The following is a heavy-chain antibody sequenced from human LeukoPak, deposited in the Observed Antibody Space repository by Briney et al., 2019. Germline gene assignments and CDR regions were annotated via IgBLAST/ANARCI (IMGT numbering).Heavy chain of an antibody. CDR2: INHSGST. Sequence: SETLSLTCAVYGGSFSGYYWSWIRQPPGKGLEWIGEINHSGSTNYNPSLKSRVTISVDTSKNQFSLKLSSVTAADTAVYYCARRGLARSYYYYYMDVWGKGTTVTVSS. CDR3: ARRGLARSYYYYYMDV. D-gene: IGHD1-26*01. V-gene: IGHV4-34*01. J-gene: IGHJ6*03. CDR1: GGSFSGYY.